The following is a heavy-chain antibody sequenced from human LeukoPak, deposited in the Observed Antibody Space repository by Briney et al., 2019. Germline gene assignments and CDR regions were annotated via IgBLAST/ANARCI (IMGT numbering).Heavy chain of an antibody. CDR2: ISSSGSTI. Sequence: PGGSLRLSCAASGFTFSSYEMNWVRQAPGKGLEGVSYISSSGSTIYYADSVKGRFTISRDNAKNSLYLQMNSLRAEDTAVYYCARDRYDFWSGYSLKWFDPWGQGTLVTVSS. CDR1: GFTFSSYE. CDR3: ARDRYDFWSGYSLKWFDP. J-gene: IGHJ5*02. D-gene: IGHD3-3*01. V-gene: IGHV3-48*03.